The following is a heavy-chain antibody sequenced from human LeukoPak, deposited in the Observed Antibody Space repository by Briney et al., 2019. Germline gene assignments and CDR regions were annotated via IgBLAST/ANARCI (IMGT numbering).Heavy chain of an antibody. D-gene: IGHD3-10*01. CDR1: GGSFSGYY. CDR2: INHSGST. J-gene: IGHJ4*02. Sequence: SETLSLTCAVYGGSFSGYYWGWIRQPPGKGLEWIGEINHSGSTNYNPSLKSRVTISVDTSKNQFSLKLSSVTAADTAVYYCARYGSGKALGYWGQGTLVTVSS. CDR3: ARYGSGKALGY. V-gene: IGHV4-34*01.